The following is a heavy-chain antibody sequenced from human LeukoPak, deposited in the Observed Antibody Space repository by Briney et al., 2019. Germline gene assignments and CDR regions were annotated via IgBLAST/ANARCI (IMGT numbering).Heavy chain of an antibody. CDR3: ASFSGSRSFGAY. V-gene: IGHV4-61*01. J-gene: IGHJ4*02. D-gene: IGHD1-26*01. CDR2: IYYSGST. CDR1: GGSVSSGSYY. Sequence: SETPSLTCTVSGGSVSSGSYYWSWIRQPPGKGLEWIGYIYYSGSTNYNPSLKSRVTISVDTSKNQFSLKLSSVTAADTAVYYCASFSGSRSFGAYWGQGTLVTVSS.